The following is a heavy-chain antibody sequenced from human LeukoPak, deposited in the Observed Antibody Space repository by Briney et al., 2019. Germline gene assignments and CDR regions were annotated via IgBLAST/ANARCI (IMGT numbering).Heavy chain of an antibody. Sequence: PSETLSLTCTVSGGSISSSGYYWGWIRQPPGKGLEWIGSIYYSGSTYYNPSLKSRVTISVDTSKNQFSLKLSSVTAADTAVYYCARDNPPRTVPGDAFDIWGQGTMVTVSS. V-gene: IGHV4-39*07. CDR2: IYYSGST. CDR3: ARDNPPRTVPGDAFDI. J-gene: IGHJ3*02. CDR1: GGSISSSGYY. D-gene: IGHD4-17*01.